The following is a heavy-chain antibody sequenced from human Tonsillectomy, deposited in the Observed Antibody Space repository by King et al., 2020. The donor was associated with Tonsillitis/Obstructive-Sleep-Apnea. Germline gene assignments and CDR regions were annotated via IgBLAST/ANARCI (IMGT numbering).Heavy chain of an antibody. V-gene: IGHV3-23*04. CDR3: AKIGKGEYYYYYYMDV. CDR1: GFTFSSDA. J-gene: IGHJ6*03. Sequence: VQLVESGGGLVQPGGSLRLSCAASGFTFSSDAMSGVRQAPGKGLEWVSAISGSGGSTYYADSVKGRFTISRDNSKNTLYLQMNSLRAEDTAVYYCAKIGKGEYYYYYYMDVWGKGTTVTVSS. CDR2: ISGSGGST. D-gene: IGHD2-21*01.